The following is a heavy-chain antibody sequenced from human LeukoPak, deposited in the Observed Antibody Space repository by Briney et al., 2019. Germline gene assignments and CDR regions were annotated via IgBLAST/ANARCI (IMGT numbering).Heavy chain of an antibody. CDR1: RGTFSSYA. Sequence: GASVKVSCKASRGTFSSYAISWVRQAPGQGLEWMGGIIPIFGTANYAQKFQGRVTITADESTSTAYMELSSLRSEDTAVYYCARGRSYCSSTSCYNWFDPWGQGTLVTVSS. CDR3: ARGRSYCSSTSCYNWFDP. J-gene: IGHJ5*02. CDR2: IIPIFGTA. V-gene: IGHV1-69*13. D-gene: IGHD2-2*01.